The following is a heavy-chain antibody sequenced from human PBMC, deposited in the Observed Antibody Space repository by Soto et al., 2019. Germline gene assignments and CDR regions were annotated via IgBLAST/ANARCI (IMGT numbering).Heavy chain of an antibody. J-gene: IGHJ6*02. D-gene: IGHD3-10*01. V-gene: IGHV1-58*01. CDR3: AADHFYYGSGSYTSHMDV. CDR1: GFAFYISA. Sequence: PVKVSCKASGFAFYISAVPLVRQARGQRLEWIGWIVVGSGNTNYAQKFQERVTITRDMSTSTAYMELSSLRSEDTAVYYCAADHFYYGSGSYTSHMDVWGQGTTVTAP. CDR2: IVVGSGNT.